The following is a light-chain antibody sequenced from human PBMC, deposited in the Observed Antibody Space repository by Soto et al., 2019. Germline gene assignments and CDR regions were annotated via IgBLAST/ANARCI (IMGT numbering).Light chain of an antibody. CDR1: QSVFYSSNNKNY. CDR3: LQYYRPWT. J-gene: IGKJ1*01. CDR2: WAS. Sequence: DIVMTQSPDSLAVSVGERATINCKSSQSVFYSSNNKNYLAWYQQKPGQPPKLLIYWASTRESGVPDRFSGSGSGTDFTLTISSLQAEDVAVYYCLQYYRPWTFGQGTKVEIK. V-gene: IGKV4-1*01.